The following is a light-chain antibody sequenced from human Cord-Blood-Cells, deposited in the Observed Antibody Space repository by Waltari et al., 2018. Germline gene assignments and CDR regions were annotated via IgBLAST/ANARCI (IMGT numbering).Light chain of an antibody. Sequence: QSALTKPASVSGSPGPSITISCTGTSSDGGIYNLVSWYQQHPGKAPKLMLYEGLNRPSGVSNRFSGSKSGNTASLTISGLQAEDEADYYCCSYAGSSTWVFGGGTKLTVL. CDR3: CSYAGSSTWV. V-gene: IGLV2-23*01. CDR2: EGL. J-gene: IGLJ3*02. CDR1: SSDGGIYNL.